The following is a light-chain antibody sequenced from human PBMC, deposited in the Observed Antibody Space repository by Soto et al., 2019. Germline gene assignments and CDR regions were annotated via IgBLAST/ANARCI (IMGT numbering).Light chain of an antibody. CDR2: DVS. CDR1: QTINNL. J-gene: IGKJ4*01. CDR3: QQYDSYPLT. V-gene: IGKV1-5*01. Sequence: DVQMTQSPSTLSASVGDRVTITCRASQTINNLLAWYQQKPGKAPKFLIYDVSTCESGVPSRFSGSGSGTEFTLTISSLQPEDFATYYCQQYDSYPLTFGGGTKVDIK.